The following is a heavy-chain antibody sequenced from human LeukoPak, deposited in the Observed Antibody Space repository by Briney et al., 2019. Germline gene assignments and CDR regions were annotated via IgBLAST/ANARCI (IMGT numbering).Heavy chain of an antibody. Sequence: GASVKVSCTASGGTFSSYGISWVRQAPGQGLEWMGWISAYNGNTNYAQKLQGRVTMTTDTSTSTAYMELRSLRSDDTAVYYCARGPHYYDFWSGYYTGLVSWFDPWGQGTLVTVSS. J-gene: IGHJ5*02. CDR1: GGTFSSYG. CDR3: ARGPHYYDFWSGYYTGLVSWFDP. D-gene: IGHD3-3*01. CDR2: ISAYNGNT. V-gene: IGHV1-18*01.